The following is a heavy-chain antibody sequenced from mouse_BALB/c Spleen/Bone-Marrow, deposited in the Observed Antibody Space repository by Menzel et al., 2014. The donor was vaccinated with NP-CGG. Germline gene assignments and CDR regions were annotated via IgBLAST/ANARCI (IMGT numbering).Heavy chain of an antibody. V-gene: IGHV14-1*02. CDR2: IDPENGNT. D-gene: IGHD1-1*01. Sequence: EVQLQQSGAELVRPGALVKLSCKASGFNIKDYYMHWVKQRPEQGLEWIGWIDPENGNTIYDPKFQGKASITADTSSNTAYLQLSSLTSGDTAVYYCASGYYGSSPYWYFDVWGAGTTVTVSS. CDR1: GFNIKDYY. J-gene: IGHJ1*01. CDR3: ASGYYGSSPYWYFDV.